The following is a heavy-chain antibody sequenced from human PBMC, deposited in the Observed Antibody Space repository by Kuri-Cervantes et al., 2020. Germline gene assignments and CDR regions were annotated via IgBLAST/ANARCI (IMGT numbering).Heavy chain of an antibody. Sequence: ASVKVSCEASGYTFTRYAINWVRQAPGQGLERMGWINTNTGNPEYAQGFTGRFVFSLDTSVSTAYLQISSLKAEDTAVYYCARVDVGWFDPWGQGTLVTVSS. CDR1: GYTFTRYA. V-gene: IGHV7-4-1*02. J-gene: IGHJ5*02. D-gene: IGHD3-9*01. CDR2: INTNTGNP. CDR3: ARVDVGWFDP.